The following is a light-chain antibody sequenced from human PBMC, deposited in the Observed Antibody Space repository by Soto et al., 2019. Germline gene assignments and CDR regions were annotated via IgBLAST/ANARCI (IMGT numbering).Light chain of an antibody. CDR1: QGISNY. CDR2: AAS. CDR3: QKSNSAPWT. V-gene: IGKV1-27*01. J-gene: IGKJ1*01. Sequence: DIQMTQSPSSLSASVGDRVTLTCRASQGISNYLAWYQQKPGKVPKLLIYAASTLQSGVPSRFSGSGSGTDFTLTISSLQPEDVATYYCQKSNSAPWTFGQGIKVEIK.